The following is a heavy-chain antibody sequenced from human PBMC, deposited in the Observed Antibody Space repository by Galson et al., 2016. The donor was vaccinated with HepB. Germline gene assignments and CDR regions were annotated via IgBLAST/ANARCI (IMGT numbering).Heavy chain of an antibody. J-gene: IGHJ4*02. CDR1: GFTFSGYW. V-gene: IGHV3-7*01. D-gene: IGHD6-25*01. CDR2: IKQDGSEK. Sequence: SLRLSCAASGFTFSGYWMTWVRQAPGKGLEWVANIKQDGSEKNYVDSVKGRFTISRDNAKNLVYLQMNSLRAEDTAMYYFASAPAATESDYWGQGTLVTVSP. CDR3: ASAPAATESDY.